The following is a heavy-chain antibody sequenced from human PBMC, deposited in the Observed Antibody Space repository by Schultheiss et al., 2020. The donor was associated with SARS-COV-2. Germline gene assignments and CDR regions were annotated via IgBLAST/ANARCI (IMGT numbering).Heavy chain of an antibody. J-gene: IGHJ5*02. V-gene: IGHV3-48*01. CDR1: GYTFSTFS. Sequence: GGSLRLSCAASGYTFSTFSMNWVRQAPGMGLELVSYISESSGRTIYYADSVKGRFTISRDNSKNTLYLQMNSLRAEDTAVYYCAKAWVYQLLRDNWFDPWGQGTLVTVSS. D-gene: IGHD2-2*01. CDR2: ISESSGRTI. CDR3: AKAWVYQLLRDNWFDP.